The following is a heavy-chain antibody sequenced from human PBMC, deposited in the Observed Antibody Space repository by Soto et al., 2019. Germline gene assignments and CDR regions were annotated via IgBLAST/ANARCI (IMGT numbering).Heavy chain of an antibody. D-gene: IGHD6-13*01. V-gene: IGHV4-31*03. CDR1: GGSISSGGYY. CDR3: ARAYSSSWYGGNWFDP. CDR2: IYYSGST. Sequence: SETLSLTCTVSGGSISSGGYYWSWIRQHPGKGLEWIGYIYYSGSTYYNPSPKSRVTISVDTSKNQFSLKLSSVTAADTAVYYCARAYSSSWYGGNWFDPWGQGTLVTVSS. J-gene: IGHJ5*02.